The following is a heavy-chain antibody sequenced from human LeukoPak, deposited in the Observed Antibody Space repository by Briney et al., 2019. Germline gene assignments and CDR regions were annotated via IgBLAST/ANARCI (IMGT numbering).Heavy chain of an antibody. J-gene: IGHJ5*01. Sequence: PSETLSLTCTVSGGSISGYYWSWIRQPPGKGLEWIGYIYYSGSTNYNPSLKSRVTISVDTSKNQFSVKLSSVTAADTAVYYCAREWNYVIDSWGQGTLVTVSS. CDR1: GGSISGYY. CDR2: IYYSGST. D-gene: IGHD1-7*01. CDR3: AREWNYVIDS. V-gene: IGHV4-59*01.